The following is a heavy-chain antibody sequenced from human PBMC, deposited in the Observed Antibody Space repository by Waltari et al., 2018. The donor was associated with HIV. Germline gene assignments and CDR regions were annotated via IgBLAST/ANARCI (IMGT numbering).Heavy chain of an antibody. CDR3: ARQRQQPSVAWFDP. CDR2: VYFSGST. D-gene: IGHD6-13*01. Sequence: QVQLRESGPGLVKPSETLSLTCTVPGGSITSYYWSWIRQPPGRGLEWIGYVYFSGSTKYNPSLKSRVTISVDRSKNQFSLRVNSVTAADTAVYYCARQRQQPSVAWFDPWGQGALVTVSS. J-gene: IGHJ5*02. CDR1: GGSITSYY. V-gene: IGHV4-59*01.